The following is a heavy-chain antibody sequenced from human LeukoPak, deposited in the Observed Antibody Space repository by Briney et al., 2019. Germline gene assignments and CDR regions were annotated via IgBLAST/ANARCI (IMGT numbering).Heavy chain of an antibody. Sequence: GGSLRLSCAGSGFTFSQSWMHWVRQAPGKGLVWVSRINSDGSSTTYGDSVKGRFTISGDNVKNVLYLQMHSLRAGDTAVYYCARDLGSYELRGIDLWGQGTLVTVSS. CDR1: GFTFSQSW. CDR3: ARDLGSYELRGIDL. V-gene: IGHV3-74*01. J-gene: IGHJ5*02. CDR2: INSDGSST. D-gene: IGHD1-7*01.